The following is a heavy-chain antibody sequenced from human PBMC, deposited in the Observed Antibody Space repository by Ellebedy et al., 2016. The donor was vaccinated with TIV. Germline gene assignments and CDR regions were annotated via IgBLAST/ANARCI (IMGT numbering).Heavy chain of an antibody. J-gene: IGHJ4*02. CDR2: IYYSGST. Sequence: SETLSLTCTVSGGSISSSSYYWGWIRQPPGKGLEWIGSIYYSGSTYYNSSLKSRVTISVDTSKNQFSLKLSSVTAADTAVYYCATDSRYSYGYRFNFWGQGTLVIVSS. CDR1: GGSISSSSYY. CDR3: ATDSRYSYGYRFNF. D-gene: IGHD5-18*01. V-gene: IGHV4-39*02.